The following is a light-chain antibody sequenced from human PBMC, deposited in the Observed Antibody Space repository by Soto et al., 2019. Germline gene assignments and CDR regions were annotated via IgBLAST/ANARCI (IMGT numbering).Light chain of an antibody. CDR2: EVN. V-gene: IGLV2-8*01. J-gene: IGLJ1*01. CDR3: SSYAGSSNV. Sequence: QSALTQPPSASGSPVQSVSISCXXTXSDVGGYNYVSWYQQHPGKAPKLMIYEVNKRPSGVPDRFSGSKSGNTASLTVSGLQAEDEADYYCSSYAGSSNVFGTGTKVTVL. CDR1: XSDVGGYNY.